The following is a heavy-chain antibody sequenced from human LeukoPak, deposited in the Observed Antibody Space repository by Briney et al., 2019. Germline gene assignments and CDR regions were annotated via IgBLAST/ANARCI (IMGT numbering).Heavy chain of an antibody. CDR3: ARDWGLWFGENWFDP. V-gene: IGHV3-48*03. J-gene: IGHJ5*02. CDR1: GFTFSSYE. Sequence: PGGSLRLSCAASGFTFSSYEMNWVRQAPGKGLEWVSYISSSGSTIYYADSVKGRFTISRDNAKNSLYLQMNSLRVEDTAVYYCARDWGLWFGENWFDPWGQGTLVTVSS. D-gene: IGHD3-10*01. CDR2: ISSSGSTI.